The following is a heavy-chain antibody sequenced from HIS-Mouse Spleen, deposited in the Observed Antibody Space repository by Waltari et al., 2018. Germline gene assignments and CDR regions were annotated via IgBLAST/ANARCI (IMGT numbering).Heavy chain of an antibody. V-gene: IGHV4-39*01. CDR1: GGSLSSSSSY. J-gene: IGHJ4*02. D-gene: IGHD4-17*01. CDR3: AYGDYFDY. Sequence: QLQLQESGPGLVKPSETLSLTCPVSGGSLSSSSSYWGWIRQPPGKGLEWIGSIYYSGSTYYNPSLKSRVTISVDTSKNQFSLKLSSVTAADTAVYYCAYGDYFDYWGQGTLVTVSS. CDR2: IYYSGST.